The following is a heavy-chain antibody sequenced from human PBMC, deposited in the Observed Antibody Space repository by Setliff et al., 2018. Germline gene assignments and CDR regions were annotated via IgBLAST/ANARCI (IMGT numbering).Heavy chain of an antibody. CDR3: ARVPRIIIMVGVISHYYYMDV. Sequence: GGSLRLSCAASGFTFSYYGIHWVRQAPGKGLEWVAVFWANGNNKYYADSVKGRFTISRDNSQNTVYLQMDSLRAEDTAVYYCARVPRIIIMVGVISHYYYMDVWGKGTTVTVSS. D-gene: IGHD3-3*02. CDR1: GFTFSYYG. V-gene: IGHV3-33*01. J-gene: IGHJ6*03. CDR2: FWANGNNK.